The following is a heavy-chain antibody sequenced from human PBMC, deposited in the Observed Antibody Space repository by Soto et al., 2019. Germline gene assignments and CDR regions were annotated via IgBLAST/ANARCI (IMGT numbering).Heavy chain of an antibody. CDR3: ARDLPMYGVGGWRYTGMDV. J-gene: IGHJ6*02. Sequence: QVQVLESGGGLVKPGGSLRLSCSGSGFSFSDYFASWIRQAPGKGLEWLSSISHSGSRISYADSIRGRFTISRDTAKKSVHLDLTYLRVEDTGVYFCARDLPMYGVGGWRYTGMDVWGPGTTVTVSS. CDR2: ISHSGSRI. D-gene: IGHD3-3*01. V-gene: IGHV3-11*01. CDR1: GFSFSDYF.